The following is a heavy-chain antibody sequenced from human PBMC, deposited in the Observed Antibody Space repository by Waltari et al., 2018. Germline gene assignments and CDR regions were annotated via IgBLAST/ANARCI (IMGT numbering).Heavy chain of an antibody. V-gene: IGHV4-39*01. Sequence: QLQLQESGPRLVRPSETLSLICRVSGVSITSNRHYWAWIRQSPGQGLEWIGTVSYSGTTYSSPSLKSRVSVSRDTSKNQVSLLLGSVTAADMAVYYCATYIGASVGTAAFDVWGQGTMGTVSS. CDR1: GVSITSNRHY. J-gene: IGHJ3*01. D-gene: IGHD5-12*01. CDR3: ATYIGASVGTAAFDV. CDR2: VSYSGTT.